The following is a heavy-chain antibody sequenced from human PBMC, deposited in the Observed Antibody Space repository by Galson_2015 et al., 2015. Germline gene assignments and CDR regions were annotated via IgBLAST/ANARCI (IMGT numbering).Heavy chain of an antibody. V-gene: IGHV4-38-2*01. J-gene: IGHJ4*02. CDR1: GYSVSSSGYF. CDR2: IYLTGNT. D-gene: IGHD3-10*01. CDR3: ARTQRVGEFPFDY. Sequence: SETLSLTCAVSGYSVSSSGYFWGWIRQPPGKGLEWIASIYLTGNTYYNPSLQSRVTISMDTSKNHFPLQLVFTTAADTAVYYCARTQRVGEFPFDYWGPGTLVTVSS.